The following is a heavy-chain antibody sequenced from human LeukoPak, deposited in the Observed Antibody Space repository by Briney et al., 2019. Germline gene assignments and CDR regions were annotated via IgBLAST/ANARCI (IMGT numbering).Heavy chain of an antibody. CDR1: GYTFTSYD. V-gene: IGHV1-8*01. D-gene: IGHD3-3*01. J-gene: IGHJ4*02. Sequence: EASVKVSCKASGYTFTSYDINWMRQATGQGLEWMGWMNPNSGNTGYAQKFQGRVTMTRNTSISTAYMELSSLRSEDTAVYYCARGVQGDFWSGYYRHWGQGTLVTVSS. CDR3: ARGVQGDFWSGYYRH. CDR2: MNPNSGNT.